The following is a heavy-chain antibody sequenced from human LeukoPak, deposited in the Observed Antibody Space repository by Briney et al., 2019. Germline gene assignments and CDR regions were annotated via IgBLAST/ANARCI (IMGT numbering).Heavy chain of an antibody. CDR3: ARVGPDLNYYYDSSGYYSAFDY. J-gene: IGHJ4*02. CDR2: INPNSCGT. Sequence: ASVKVSCKASGYTFTGYYMHWVRQAPGQGLDWMGWINPNSCGTNYSQKFQGRVTMTRDTSISTAYMALSRLRSDDTAAYYCARVGPDLNYYYDSSGYYSAFDYWGQGTLVTVSS. CDR1: GYTFTGYY. D-gene: IGHD3-22*01. V-gene: IGHV1-2*02.